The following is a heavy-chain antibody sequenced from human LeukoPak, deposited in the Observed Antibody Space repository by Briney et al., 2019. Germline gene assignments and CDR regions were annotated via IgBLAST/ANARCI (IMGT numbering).Heavy chain of an antibody. CDR2: ITSSSSDI. Sequence: GGSLRLSCVASEFVFSSHAMIWVRQAPGKGLEWISSITSSSSDIFYADSVRGRFTISRDNASNALHLQMNSLRAEDTAVYYCARVFWETVNTGYYSDFWGQGTLATVSS. J-gene: IGHJ4*02. CDR1: EFVFSSHA. CDR3: ARVFWETVNTGYYSDF. D-gene: IGHD3-22*01. V-gene: IGHV3-21*01.